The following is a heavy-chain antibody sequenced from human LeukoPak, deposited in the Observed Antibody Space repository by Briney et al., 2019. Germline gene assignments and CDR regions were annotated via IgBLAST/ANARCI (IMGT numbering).Heavy chain of an antibody. V-gene: IGHV1-69*13. Sequence: SVKVSCKASGGTFSSYAISWVRQAPGQGLEWMGGIIPIFGTANYAQKFQGRVTITADESTSTAYMELSSLRSEDTAVYYCARNGDPAGRPMYYFDYWGQGTLVTVSS. D-gene: IGHD7-27*01. CDR1: GGTFSSYA. J-gene: IGHJ4*02. CDR2: IIPIFGTA. CDR3: ARNGDPAGRPMYYFDY.